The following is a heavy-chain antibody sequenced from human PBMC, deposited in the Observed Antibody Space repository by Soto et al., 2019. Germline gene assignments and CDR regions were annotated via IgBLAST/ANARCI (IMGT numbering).Heavy chain of an antibody. V-gene: IGHV4-30-4*01. CDR1: GGSISSGDSY. CDR3: ARAHVPVPSLMEFGYYSYGMDV. J-gene: IGHJ6*02. Sequence: QVQLQESGPGLVKPSQTLSLTCTVSGGSISSGDSYWSWIRQPPGKGLEWIGYIYYTGSTYYNPSLLMRVLISVDTSKNQFSLKLTSVTDADTAVYYCARAHVPVPSLMEFGYYSYGMDVWGQGTTVTVSS. CDR2: IYYTGST. D-gene: IGHD3-10*01.